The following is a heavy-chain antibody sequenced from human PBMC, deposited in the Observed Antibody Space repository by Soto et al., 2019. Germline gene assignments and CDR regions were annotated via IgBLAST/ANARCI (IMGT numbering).Heavy chain of an antibody. D-gene: IGHD7-27*01. V-gene: IGHV2-5*01. J-gene: IGHJ2*01. CDR1: GFSVSTDGVA. Sequence: HITLKESGPTLVKPTQSLTLTCTFSGFSVSTDGVAVGWIRQSPGKPLEWLALVYWIDDKRYSPSLNNRLTITRDASKDQVVRTITNMDPLDTATYFYVHSTRWLERPKLGYWFFDLWGPGTPVTVSS. CDR3: VHSTRWLERPKLGYWFFDL. CDR2: VYWIDDK.